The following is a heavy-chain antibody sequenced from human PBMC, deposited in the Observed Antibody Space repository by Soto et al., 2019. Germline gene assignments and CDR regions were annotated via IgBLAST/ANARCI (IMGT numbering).Heavy chain of an antibody. CDR1: GFTFSSYA. Sequence: EVQLLESGGGLVQPGGSLRLSCAAPGFTFSSYAMSWVRQAPGKGLEWVSAISGSGGSTYYADSVKGRFTISRDDSKNTLYLQMNSLRAEDTAVYYCAKDGYYCSGGSCYSTYYYYGMDVWGQGTTVTVSS. V-gene: IGHV3-23*01. CDR2: ISGSGGST. CDR3: AKDGYYCSGGSCYSTYYYYGMDV. D-gene: IGHD2-15*01. J-gene: IGHJ6*02.